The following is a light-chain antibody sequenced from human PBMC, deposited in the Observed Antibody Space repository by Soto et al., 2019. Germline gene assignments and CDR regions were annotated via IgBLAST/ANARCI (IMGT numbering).Light chain of an antibody. J-gene: IGKJ5*01. CDR1: HSISSW. CDR3: QQYDNFPRAIN. Sequence: DIQMTQSPSTLSASVGDRVTITCRASHSISSWLAWYQQKPGKAPKLLIYDASSLESGVPSRFSGSGSGTEFTLTISSLQPDDFATYYCQQYDNFPRAINFGQGTRLEIK. CDR2: DAS. V-gene: IGKV1-5*01.